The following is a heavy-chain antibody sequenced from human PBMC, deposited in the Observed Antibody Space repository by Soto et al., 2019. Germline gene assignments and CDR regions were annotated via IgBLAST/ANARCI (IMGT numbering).Heavy chain of an antibody. D-gene: IGHD1-26*01. CDR3: ANLWEKSTSFGSTDY. V-gene: IGHV3-30*18. CDR1: GFTFSSYG. Sequence: GGSLRLSCAASGFTFSSYGMHCVRQAPGKGLEWVAVISYDGSNKYYADSVKGRFTISRDNSKNTLYLQMNSLRAEDTAVYYCANLWEKSTSFGSTDYRGQATFVSFST. CDR2: ISYDGSNK. J-gene: IGHJ4*02.